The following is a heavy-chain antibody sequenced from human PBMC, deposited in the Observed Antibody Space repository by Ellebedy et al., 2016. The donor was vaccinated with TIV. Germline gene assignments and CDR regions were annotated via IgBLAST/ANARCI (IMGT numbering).Heavy chain of an antibody. Sequence: GESLKISCAASGFTFSSYWMSWVRQAPGKGLEWVTNIKQDGSEKYYVDSVKGRFTISRDNAKNSLYLQMNSLRAEDTAVYYCASGEPWGAFDIWGQGTIVTVSS. CDR1: GFTFSSYW. V-gene: IGHV3-7*01. D-gene: IGHD1-14*01. CDR2: IKQDGSEK. CDR3: ASGEPWGAFDI. J-gene: IGHJ3*02.